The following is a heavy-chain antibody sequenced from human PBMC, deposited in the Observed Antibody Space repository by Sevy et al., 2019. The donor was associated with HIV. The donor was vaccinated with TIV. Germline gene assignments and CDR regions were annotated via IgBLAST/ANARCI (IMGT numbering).Heavy chain of an antibody. V-gene: IGHV3-9*01. D-gene: IGHD2-21*01. J-gene: IGHJ6*02. Sequence: GGALRLSCAASGFPFNDHAMHWVRQVPGKGLEWVSGISWNSRNIGYADSVKGRFTISRDNARHVVYLEMNSLRPEDTAFYYCAKDINRGCDGVNCYSYYYYFYSLDVWGQGTTVTVSS. CDR1: GFPFNDHA. CDR2: ISWNSRNI. CDR3: AKDINRGCDGVNCYSYYYYFYSLDV.